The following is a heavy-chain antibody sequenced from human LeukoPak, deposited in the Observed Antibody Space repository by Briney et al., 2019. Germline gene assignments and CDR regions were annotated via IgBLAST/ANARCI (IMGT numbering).Heavy chain of an antibody. CDR1: GGSFSGYY. CDR2: INHSGST. V-gene: IGHV4-34*01. Sequence: SETLSLTCAAYGGSFSGYYWSWIRQPPGKGLEWIGEINHSGSTNYNPSLKSRVTISVDTSKNQFSLKLSSVTAADTAVYYCARPQSGNSFDYWGQGTLVTVSS. J-gene: IGHJ4*02. D-gene: IGHD4-23*01. CDR3: ARPQSGNSFDY.